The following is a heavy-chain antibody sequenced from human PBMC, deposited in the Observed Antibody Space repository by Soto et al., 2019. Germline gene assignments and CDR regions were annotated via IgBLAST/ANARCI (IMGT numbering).Heavy chain of an antibody. CDR1: GFTFSSYA. CDR2: ISSNGGST. V-gene: IGHV3-64*04. J-gene: IGHJ5*02. D-gene: IGHD5-18*01. Sequence: GGSLRLSCSASGFTFSSYAMHWVRQAPGKGLEYVSAISSNGGSTYYADSVKGRFTISRDNSKNTLYLQMNSLRAEDTAVYYCARALRHGYSYGRNWFDPWGQGTLVTVSS. CDR3: ARALRHGYSYGRNWFDP.